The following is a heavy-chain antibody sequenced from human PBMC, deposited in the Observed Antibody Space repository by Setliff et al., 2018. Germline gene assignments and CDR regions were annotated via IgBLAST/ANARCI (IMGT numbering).Heavy chain of an antibody. D-gene: IGHD2-21*02. CDR2: RYYSGHT. CDR3: ARGFDVCGGGACYTDGPYYFDY. Sequence: PSETLSLTCTVSGDSISSGTYYWGWIRQPPGKGLEWIGSRYYSGHTYYNPSLKSRVAMSVDKAKNQFSLKLSSVAAADTAVYYCARGFDVCGGGACYTDGPYYFDYWGLGTLVTVS. V-gene: IGHV4-39*01. J-gene: IGHJ4*02. CDR1: GDSISSGTYY.